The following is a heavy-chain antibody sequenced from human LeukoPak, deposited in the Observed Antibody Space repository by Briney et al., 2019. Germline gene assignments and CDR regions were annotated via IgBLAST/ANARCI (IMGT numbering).Heavy chain of an antibody. Sequence: GGSLRLSCAASGFTFSSYEMNWVRQAPGKGLEWVSYISSSGSTIYYADSVKGRFTISRDNAKNSLYLQMNSLRAEDTAVYYCARVPGYSGSYRPKYYYYYYYMDVWGKGTTVTVSS. D-gene: IGHD1-26*01. CDR3: ARVPGYSGSYRPKYYYYYYYMDV. V-gene: IGHV3-48*03. J-gene: IGHJ6*03. CDR2: ISSSGSTI. CDR1: GFTFSSYE.